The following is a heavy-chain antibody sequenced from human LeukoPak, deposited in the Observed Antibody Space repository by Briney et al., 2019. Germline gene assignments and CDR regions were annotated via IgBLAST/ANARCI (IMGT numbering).Heavy chain of an antibody. V-gene: IGHV4-30-4*07. Sequence: SETLSLTCAVSDGSISSGGYSWSWIRQPPGKGLEWIGYIYYSGSTYYNPSLKSRLTISVDTSKNQFSLKLSSVTAADTAVYYCARDVTFDYWGQGTLVTVSS. CDR1: DGSISSGGYS. J-gene: IGHJ4*02. D-gene: IGHD3-16*01. CDR2: IYYSGST. CDR3: ARDVTFDY.